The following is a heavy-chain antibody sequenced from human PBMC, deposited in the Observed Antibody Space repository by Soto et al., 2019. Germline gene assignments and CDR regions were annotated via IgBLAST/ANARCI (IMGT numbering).Heavy chain of an antibody. CDR2: VFSNDEK. CDR1: GFSLSNAGLG. Sequence: QVTVKESGPVLVKPTETLTLTCTVSGFSLSNAGLGVSWIRHPPGKALEWLAHVFSNDEKSYSTSLTSRLTISRATSKSHVDLTMTNMDPVDTATYYCASTYSTSWYWFDPWGQGTLVTVSS. CDR3: ASTYSTSWYWFDP. V-gene: IGHV2-26*04. D-gene: IGHD6-13*01. J-gene: IGHJ5*02.